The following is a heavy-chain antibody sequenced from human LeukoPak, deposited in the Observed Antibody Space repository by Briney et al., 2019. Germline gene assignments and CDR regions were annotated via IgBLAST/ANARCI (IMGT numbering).Heavy chain of an antibody. CDR1: GYTFTSYD. J-gene: IGHJ4*02. CDR3: AREVDYYDSSGRFDY. Sequence: ASVKVSCKASGYTFTSYDINWVRQATGQGLEWMGWINPNSGGTNYAQKFQGRVTMTRDTSISTAYMELSRLRSDDTAVYYCAREVDYYDSSGRFDYWGQGTLVTVSS. CDR2: INPNSGGT. V-gene: IGHV1-2*02. D-gene: IGHD3-22*01.